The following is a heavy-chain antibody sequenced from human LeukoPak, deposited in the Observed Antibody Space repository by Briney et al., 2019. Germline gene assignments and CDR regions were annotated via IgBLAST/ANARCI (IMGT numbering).Heavy chain of an antibody. Sequence: GASVKVSCKASGYTFTSYDINWVRQATGQGLEWMGWMNPNSGNTGYAQRFQGRVTITRNTPISTAYMELSSLRSEDTAVYYCARGDLAAAGTVPYYYYYMDVWGKGTTVTVSS. J-gene: IGHJ6*03. CDR3: ARGDLAAAGTVPYYYYYMDV. CDR2: MNPNSGNT. V-gene: IGHV1-8*03. D-gene: IGHD6-13*01. CDR1: GYTFTSYD.